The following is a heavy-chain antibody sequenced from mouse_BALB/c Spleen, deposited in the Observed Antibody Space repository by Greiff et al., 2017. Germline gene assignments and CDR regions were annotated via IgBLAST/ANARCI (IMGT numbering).Heavy chain of an antibody. CDR3: AREGLRLGAWFAY. CDR2: INPYNDGT. J-gene: IGHJ3*01. V-gene: IGHV1-14*01. Sequence: VQLQQSGPELVKPGASVKMSCKASGYTFTSYVMHWVKQKPGQGLEWIGYINPYNDGTKYNEKFKGKATLTSDKSSSTAYMELSSLTSEDSAVYYCAREGLRLGAWFAYWGQGTLVTVSA. CDR1: GYTFTSYV. D-gene: IGHD2-4*01.